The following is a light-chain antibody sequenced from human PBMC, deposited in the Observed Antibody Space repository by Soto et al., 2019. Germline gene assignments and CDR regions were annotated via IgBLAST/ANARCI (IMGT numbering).Light chain of an antibody. CDR1: QSVSSSY. J-gene: IGKJ3*01. CDR2: GAS. CDR3: QQYGSPGT. V-gene: IGKV3-20*01. Sequence: EIVLTQSPGTLSLSPGERATFSCRASQSVSSSYLAWYQQKPGQAPRLLIYGASSRATGIPDRFSGSGSGTDFNLTISRLEPEDFAVYYCQQYGSPGTFGPGTKVDIK.